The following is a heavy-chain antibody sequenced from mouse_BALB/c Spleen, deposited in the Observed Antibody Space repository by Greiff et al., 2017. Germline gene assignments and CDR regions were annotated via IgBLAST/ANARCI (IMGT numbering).Heavy chain of an antibody. CDR3: ARGFDLSWCAY. Sequence: EVMLVESGGGLVKPGGSLKLSCAASGFTFSDYYMYWVRQTPEKRLEWVATISDGGSYTYYPDSVKGRFTISRDNAKNNLYLQMSSLKSEDTAMYYCARGFDLSWCAYWGQGTLVTVSA. CDR2: ISDGGSYT. J-gene: IGHJ3*01. CDR1: GFTFSDYY. V-gene: IGHV5-4*02.